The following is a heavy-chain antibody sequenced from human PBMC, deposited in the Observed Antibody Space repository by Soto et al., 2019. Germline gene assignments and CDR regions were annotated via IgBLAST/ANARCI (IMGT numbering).Heavy chain of an antibody. CDR1: GGTFSSYA. D-gene: IGHD3-10*01. CDR2: IIPIFGTA. J-gene: IGHJ5*02. V-gene: IGHV1-69*13. Sequence: WASVKVSCKASGGTFSSYAISWVRQAPGQGLEWMGGIIPIFGTANYAQKFQGRVTITADESTSTAYMELSSLRSEDTAVYYCARDLDYYYGSGPYPPHNWFDPWGQGTLVTVSS. CDR3: ARDLDYYYGSGPYPPHNWFDP.